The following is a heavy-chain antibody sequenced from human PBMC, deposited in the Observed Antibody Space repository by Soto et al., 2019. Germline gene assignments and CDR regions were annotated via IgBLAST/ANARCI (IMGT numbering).Heavy chain of an antibody. CDR2: IYYSGST. CDR1: GDSVSSGSYD. D-gene: IGHD3-10*01. CDR3: ARATTELTPFDH. Sequence: SETLSLTCTVSGDSVSSGSYDWSWIRQPPGKGLEWIGYIYYSGSTNYNPSLKSRVTISVDTSKNQFSLKLSSVTAADTAVYYCARATTELTPFDHWGQGTLVTVSS. J-gene: IGHJ4*02. V-gene: IGHV4-61*01.